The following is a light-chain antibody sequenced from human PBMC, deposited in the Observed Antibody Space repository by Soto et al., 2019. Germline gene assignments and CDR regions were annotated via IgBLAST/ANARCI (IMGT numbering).Light chain of an antibody. V-gene: IGLV4-69*01. Sequence: QLVLTQSPSASASLGASVKLTCTLSSGHSSYAIAWHQQQPEKGPRYLMKLNSDGSHSKGDGIPDRFSGSRSGAERYLTISSLQYEDEADYYCQTWGTGIQVFGGGTKLTVL. CDR1: SGHSSYA. J-gene: IGLJ3*02. CDR3: QTWGTGIQV. CDR2: LNSDGSH.